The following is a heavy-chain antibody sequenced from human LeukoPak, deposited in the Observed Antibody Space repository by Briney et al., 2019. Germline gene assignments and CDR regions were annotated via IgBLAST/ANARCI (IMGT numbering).Heavy chain of an antibody. Sequence: ASVKVSCKSSGYTFTGYYMHWVRQAPGQGLEWMGWIIPNSGGTNYAQKFQGRVTMTRDTSISTAYMELSRLRSDDTAVYYCARDVAISVRPYSSSFYGMDVWGQGTTVTVSS. V-gene: IGHV1-2*02. CDR3: ARDVAISVRPYSSSFYGMDV. CDR1: GYTFTGYY. J-gene: IGHJ6*02. CDR2: IIPNSGGT. D-gene: IGHD6-13*01.